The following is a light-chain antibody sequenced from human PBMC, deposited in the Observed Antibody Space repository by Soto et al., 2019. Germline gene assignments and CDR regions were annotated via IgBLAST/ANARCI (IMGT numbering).Light chain of an antibody. V-gene: IGKV1-39*01. CDR1: QSISSY. CDR3: QQSYSTPTT. CDR2: AAS. Sequence: DIQMTQSPSSLSASVGDRVTITCRASQSISSYLNWYQQKPGKAPKLLIYAASSLQSGVPSRFSGSGSGTDFTLTISSLQPEDVVTYYCQQSYSTPTTFGGGTKVEIK. J-gene: IGKJ4*01.